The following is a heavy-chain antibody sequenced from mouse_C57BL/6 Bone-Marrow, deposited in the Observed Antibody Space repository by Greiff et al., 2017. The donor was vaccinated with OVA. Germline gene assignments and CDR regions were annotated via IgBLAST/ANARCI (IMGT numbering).Heavy chain of an antibody. Sequence: DVKLVESGGGLVKPGGSLKLSCAASGFTFSDYGMHWVRQAPEKGLEWVAYISSGSSTIYYADTVKGRFTISRDNANNTLFLQMTSLRSEDTAMYYSASNWGGDYYAMDYWGQGASVTVSS. CDR2: ISSGSSTI. CDR1: GFTFSDYG. J-gene: IGHJ4*01. CDR3: ASNWGGDYYAMDY. D-gene: IGHD4-1*01. V-gene: IGHV5-17*01.